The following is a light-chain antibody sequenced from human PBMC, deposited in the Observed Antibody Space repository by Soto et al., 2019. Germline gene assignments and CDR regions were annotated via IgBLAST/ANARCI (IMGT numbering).Light chain of an antibody. J-gene: IGKJ5*01. CDR1: PSVTNY. CDR2: GAS. CDR3: QQSNIWPQVT. V-gene: IGKV3-11*01. Sequence: EIVLTQSPATLSLSPGERATLSCRASPSVTNYLAWYQQKPAQPPRLLIYGASNRAAGIPARFSGSGSGTDFTLTISSLEPEDSAVYYCQQSNIWPQVTFGQGTRLEI.